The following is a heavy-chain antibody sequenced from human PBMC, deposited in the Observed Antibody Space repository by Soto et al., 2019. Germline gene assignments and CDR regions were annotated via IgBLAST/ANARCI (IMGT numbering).Heavy chain of an antibody. Sequence: LRLSCAASGFSVSDYAIAWVRQAPGKGLEWVSSLSGSETMRQADSVKGRFTISRDNSKNTVYLQMNNLRVEDTALYYCTKSPRVATVFRWGLDPWGQGTLVTVSS. CDR1: GFSVSDYA. CDR2: LSGSETM. V-gene: IGHV3-23*01. D-gene: IGHD5-12*01. CDR3: TKSPRVATVFRWGLDP. J-gene: IGHJ5*02.